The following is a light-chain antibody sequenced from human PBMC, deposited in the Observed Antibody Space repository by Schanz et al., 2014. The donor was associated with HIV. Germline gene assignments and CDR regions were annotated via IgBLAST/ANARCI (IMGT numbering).Light chain of an antibody. J-gene: IGLJ2*01. CDR3: VTWDSSLSVVV. CDR1: SSNIGDNY. Sequence: QSVLTQPPSVSAAPGQKVAISCSGGSSNIGDNYVSWNQQFPGAAPKLVIYDNNRRPSGIPGRFSGAKSGTSATLGITGLQTGDEADYYCVTWDSSLSVVVFGGGTKLTVL. V-gene: IGLV1-51*01. CDR2: DNN.